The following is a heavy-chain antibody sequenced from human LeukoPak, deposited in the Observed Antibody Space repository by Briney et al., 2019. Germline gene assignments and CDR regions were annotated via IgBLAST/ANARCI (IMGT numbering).Heavy chain of an antibody. V-gene: IGHV3-23*01. CDR1: GFTFSNNP. J-gene: IGHJ4*02. CDR3: ATTKQVRRYFDY. CDR2: ISGSGGNT. D-gene: IGHD1-1*01. Sequence: GGSLRLSCVGSGFTFSNNPLSWVRQAPGKGLEWVSAISGSGGNTYYADSVRGRFTISRDNSKNTLFLQMNTLRADDTAVYYCATTKQVRRYFDYWGQGTLVTVSS.